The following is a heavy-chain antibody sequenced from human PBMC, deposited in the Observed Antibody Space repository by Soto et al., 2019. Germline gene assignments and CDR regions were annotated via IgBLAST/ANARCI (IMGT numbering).Heavy chain of an antibody. CDR3: AREPAIQVDY. Sequence: ASETLSLTCSVSGVSVSDYHWTWIRLTPKKELQWIGFIHYNGRTDSSPSLKSRVTISLDMSKNHVSLILKSVNIADSAVYYCAREPAIQVDYWGQGILVTVSS. V-gene: IGHV4-59*02. J-gene: IGHJ4*02. CDR1: GVSVSDYH. CDR2: IHYNGRT.